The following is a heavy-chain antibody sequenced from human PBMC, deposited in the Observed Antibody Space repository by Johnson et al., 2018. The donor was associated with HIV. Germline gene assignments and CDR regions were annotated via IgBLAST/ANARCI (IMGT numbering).Heavy chain of an antibody. CDR1: GFTFSSYA. CDR3: ASSSPYSGSYGDAFDI. J-gene: IGHJ3*02. Sequence: QVQLVESGGGVVQPGRSLRLSCAASGFTFSSYAMHWVRQAPGKGLEWVSVIYSSGSAYNADSMKGRFTISRDNSKNTLYLQMNSLRVEDTAVYYCASSSPYSGSYGDAFDIWGQGTLVTVSS. V-gene: IGHV3-NL1*01. CDR2: IYSSGSA. D-gene: IGHD1-26*01.